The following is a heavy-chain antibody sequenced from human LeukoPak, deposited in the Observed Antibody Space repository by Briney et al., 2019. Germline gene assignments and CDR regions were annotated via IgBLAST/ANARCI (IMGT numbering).Heavy chain of an antibody. Sequence: GGSLRLSCAASGFTFSSYGMHWVRQAPGKGLEWLANMKHDGSVKSYVDSVKGRFTISRDNAKNSLYLQMNSLRAEDTAVYYCSRDVSGSYNDYWGQGTLVTVSS. CDR1: GFTFSSYG. V-gene: IGHV3-7*01. CDR2: MKHDGSVK. CDR3: SRDVSGSYNDY. D-gene: IGHD3-10*01. J-gene: IGHJ4*02.